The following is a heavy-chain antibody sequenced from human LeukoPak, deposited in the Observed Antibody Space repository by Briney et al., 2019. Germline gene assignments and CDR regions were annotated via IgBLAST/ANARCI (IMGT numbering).Heavy chain of an antibody. CDR1: GFTFSSYT. CDR2: ITSSSSYI. V-gene: IGHV3-21*01. Sequence: GSLRLSCAASGFTFSSYTMNWVRQAPGKGPEWASSITSSSSYIYYADSVKGRFTISRDNARNSLYLQMNSLRAEDTALYYCARDGDTVLTRGYYYYMDVWGKGTTVTVSS. CDR3: ARDGDTVLTRGYYYYMDV. J-gene: IGHJ6*03. D-gene: IGHD4-23*01.